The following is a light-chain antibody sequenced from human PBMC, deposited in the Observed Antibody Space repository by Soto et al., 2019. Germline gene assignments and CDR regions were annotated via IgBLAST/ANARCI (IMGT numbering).Light chain of an antibody. CDR1: QSVSSSY. CDR3: QQYGSSPFT. CDR2: GAS. V-gene: IGKV3-20*01. Sequence: EIVLTQSPGTLSLSPGERATLSCRASQSVSSSYLAWYQQKPGQAPRLLIYGASSRATGIPDRFSGGGSGTDFTATIGRLEPEDLAVYYCQQYGSSPFTFGPGTKVDIK. J-gene: IGKJ3*01.